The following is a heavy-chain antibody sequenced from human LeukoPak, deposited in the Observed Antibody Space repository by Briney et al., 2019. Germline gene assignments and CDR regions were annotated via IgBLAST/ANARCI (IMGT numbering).Heavy chain of an antibody. V-gene: IGHV4-34*01. CDR1: GGSFSGYY. CDR3: ARAVPAGFGSSWYGGAVDY. D-gene: IGHD6-13*01. J-gene: IGHJ4*02. CDR2: INHSGST. Sequence: SETLSLTCAVYGGSFSGYYWSWIRQPPGKGLEWIGEINHSGSTNYNPYLKSRVTISVDTSKNQFSLKLSSVTAADTAVYYCARAVPAGFGSSWYGGAVDYWGQGTLVTVSS.